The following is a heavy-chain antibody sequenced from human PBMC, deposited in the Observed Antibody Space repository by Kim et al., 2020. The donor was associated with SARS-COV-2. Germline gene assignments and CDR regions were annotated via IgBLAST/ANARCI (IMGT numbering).Heavy chain of an antibody. D-gene: IGHD6-19*01. J-gene: IGHJ4*02. Sequence: GFTDSVKGRFTSSSDTAQTYLYLQMNSLGAEDTALYYCAKDIGYSSGGIGYWGQGTLVTVSS. V-gene: IGHV3-9*01. CDR3: AKDIGYSSGGIGY.